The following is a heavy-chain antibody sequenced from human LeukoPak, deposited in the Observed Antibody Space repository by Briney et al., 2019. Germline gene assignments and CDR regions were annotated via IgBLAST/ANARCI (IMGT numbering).Heavy chain of an antibody. CDR2: IIPIFGTA. V-gene: IGHV1-69*13. CDR3: ARRAAADFDY. CDR1: GGTFSSYA. D-gene: IGHD2-2*01. J-gene: IGHJ4*02. Sequence: ASVKVSCKASGGTFSSYAISWVRQAPGQGLEWMGGIIPIFGTANYAQKFQGRVTNTADESTSTAYMELSSLRSEDTAVYYCARRAAADFDYWGQGTLVTVSS.